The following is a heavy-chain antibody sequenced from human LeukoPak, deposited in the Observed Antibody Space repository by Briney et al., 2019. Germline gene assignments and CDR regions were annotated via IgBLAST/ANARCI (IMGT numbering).Heavy chain of an antibody. V-gene: IGHV4-39*01. CDR3: ARQTGSGLFILP. CDR2: IYYGGST. Sequence: SETLSLICTVSGVSISNSRYYWAWIRQPPGKGLERIGNIYYGGSTNYNPSLKSRVTISVDTSKNQFSLKLSSVTAADTAVYYCARQTGSGLFILPGGQGTLVTVSS. CDR1: GVSISNSRYY. J-gene: IGHJ4*02. D-gene: IGHD3/OR15-3a*01.